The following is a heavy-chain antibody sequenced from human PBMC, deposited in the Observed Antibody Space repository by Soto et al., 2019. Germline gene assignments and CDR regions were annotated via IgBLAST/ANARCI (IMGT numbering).Heavy chain of an antibody. CDR2: INPSGGST. CDR3: ARLSITVAGTFDS. CDR1: GYTFINYG. Sequence: ASVNVFCKASGYTFINYGINWVRQAPGQGLEWMGIINPSGGSTSYAQKFQGRVTMTRDTSTSTVYMELNSLRSEDTAVYYCARLSITVAGTFDSWGQ. D-gene: IGHD6-19*01. V-gene: IGHV1-46*01. J-gene: IGHJ4*01.